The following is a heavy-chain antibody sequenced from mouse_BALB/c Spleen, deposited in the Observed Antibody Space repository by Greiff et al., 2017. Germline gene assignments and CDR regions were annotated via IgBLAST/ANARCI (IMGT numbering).Heavy chain of an antibody. D-gene: IGHD1-1*01. CDR2: ISSGSSTI. CDR3: ARSGYYGSSYPMDY. V-gene: IGHV5-17*02. CDR1: GFTFSSFG. Sequence: EVMLVESGGGLVQPGGSRKLSCAASGFTFSSFGMHWVRQAPEKGLEWVAYISSGSSTIYYADTVKGRFTISRDNPKNTLFLQMTSLRSEDTAMYYCARSGYYGSSYPMDYWGQGTSVTVSS. J-gene: IGHJ4*01.